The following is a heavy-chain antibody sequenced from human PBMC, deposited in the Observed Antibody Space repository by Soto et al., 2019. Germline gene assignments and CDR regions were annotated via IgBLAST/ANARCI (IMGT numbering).Heavy chain of an antibody. V-gene: IGHV4-59*01. CDR1: ADSFSKYY. J-gene: IGHJ4*02. CDR3: ASVTFGGVVLAH. Sequence: PSETLCLTCTVSADSFSKYYWTWIRQPPGGGLEWIGYIYFNGNTNYNPSLKGRVTISRDTSKKQFSLNLSSVTAADTAVYYCASVTFGGVVLAHWGQGTLVTVSS. CDR2: IYFNGNT. D-gene: IGHD3-16*01.